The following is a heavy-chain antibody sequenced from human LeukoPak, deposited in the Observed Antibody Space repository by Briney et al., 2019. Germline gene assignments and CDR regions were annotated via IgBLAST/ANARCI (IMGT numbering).Heavy chain of an antibody. CDR2: VYYSGNT. CDR3: ARTSGRGSVDPGTSGYVDS. J-gene: IGHJ4*02. Sequence: SETLSLTGTVSGGSMSSSGYYWDWIRQPPGKGLEWIGSVYYSGNTYYKSSLESRVTISVDTSNNRFSLKLNSVTAADTGTYYCARTSGRGSVDPGTSGYVDSWGQGSLVTVSS. V-gene: IGHV4-39*01. CDR1: GGSMSSSGYY. D-gene: IGHD3-22*01.